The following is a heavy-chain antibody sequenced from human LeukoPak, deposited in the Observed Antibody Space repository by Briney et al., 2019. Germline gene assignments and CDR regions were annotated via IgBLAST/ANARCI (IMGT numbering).Heavy chain of an antibody. J-gene: IGHJ4*02. Sequence: GGSLRLSCAASGFTFSSNWMHWVRQAPGKGLVWVSRINEDGSTTNYADSVKGRSTIFRDNAKNTLYLQMNSLRAEDTAVYYCARNLDSSVYPDYWGQGTLVTVSS. D-gene: IGHD3-22*01. V-gene: IGHV3-74*01. CDR3: ARNLDSSVYPDY. CDR1: GFTFSSNW. CDR2: INEDGSTT.